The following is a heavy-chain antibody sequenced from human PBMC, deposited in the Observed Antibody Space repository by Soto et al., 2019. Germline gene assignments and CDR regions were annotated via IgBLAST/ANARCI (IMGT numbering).Heavy chain of an antibody. CDR1: GGSVSSGSYY. CDR3: AGAVNMVRGVKERFFYYYGMDV. CDR2: IYYSGST. D-gene: IGHD3-10*01. V-gene: IGHV4-61*01. J-gene: IGHJ6*02. Sequence: PSETLSLTCTVSGGSVSSGSYYWSWIRQPPGKGLEWIGYIYYSGSTNYNPSLKSRVTISVDTSKNQFSLKLSSVTAAGTAVYYCAGAVNMVRGVKERFFYYYGMDVWGQGTTVTVSS.